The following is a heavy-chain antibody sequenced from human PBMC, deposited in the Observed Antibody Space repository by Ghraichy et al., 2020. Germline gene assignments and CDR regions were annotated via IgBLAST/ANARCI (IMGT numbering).Heavy chain of an antibody. CDR1: GGSISSSSYY. D-gene: IGHD5-18*01. J-gene: IGHJ3*02. Sequence: SETLSLTCTVSGGSISSSSYYWGWIRQPPGKGLEWIGSIYYSGSTYYNPSLKSRVTISVDTSKNQFSLKLSSVTAADTAVYYCARASGSGLWLRGCAAAFDIWGQGTMVTVSS. CDR2: IYYSGST. CDR3: ARASGSGLWLRGCAAAFDI. V-gene: IGHV4-39*01.